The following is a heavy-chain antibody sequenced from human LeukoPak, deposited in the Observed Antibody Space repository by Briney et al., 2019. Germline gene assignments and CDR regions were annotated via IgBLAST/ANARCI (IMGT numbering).Heavy chain of an antibody. D-gene: IGHD6-13*01. CDR2: INHNGNVN. J-gene: IGHJ4*02. V-gene: IGHV3-7*03. CDR1: GFTFSSYW. Sequence: PGGSLRLSCAASGFTFSSYWMNWARQAPGKGLEWVASINHNGNVNYYVDSVKGRFTISRDNAKNSLYLQMNSLRAEDTALYYCAKDMTPAAGLFDYWGQGTLVTVSS. CDR3: AKDMTPAAGLFDY.